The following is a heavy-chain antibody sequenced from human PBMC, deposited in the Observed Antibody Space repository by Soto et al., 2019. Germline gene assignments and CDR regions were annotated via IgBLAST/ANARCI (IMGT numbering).Heavy chain of an antibody. CDR3: AKDRLAGNFDY. J-gene: IGHJ4*02. CDR1: GFTFNNYA. Sequence: PGGSLRLSCVASGFTFNNYAMNWVRQAPGKGLEWVATISATGGSTYYADSVKGRFTISRDNSKNTLYLQMNGLRVEDTAVYYCAKDRLAGNFDYWGQGTQVTVSS. CDR2: ISATGGST. V-gene: IGHV3-23*01.